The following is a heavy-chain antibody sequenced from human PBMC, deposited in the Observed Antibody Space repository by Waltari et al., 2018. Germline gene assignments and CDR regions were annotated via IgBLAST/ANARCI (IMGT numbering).Heavy chain of an antibody. V-gene: IGHV3-30*01. J-gene: IGHJ6*02. D-gene: IGHD2-8*01. CDR1: GFTFSSYA. Sequence: VQLVESGGGLVQPGRSLRLSCAASGFTFSSYAMHWVRQAPGKGLEWVAVISYDGSNKYYADSVKGRFTISGDNSKNTLYLQMNSLRAEDTAVYYCARDIHGGDRSGYCTNGVCRRRYYYYGMDVWGQGTTVTVSS. CDR3: ARDIHGGDRSGYCTNGVCRRRYYYYGMDV. CDR2: ISYDGSNK.